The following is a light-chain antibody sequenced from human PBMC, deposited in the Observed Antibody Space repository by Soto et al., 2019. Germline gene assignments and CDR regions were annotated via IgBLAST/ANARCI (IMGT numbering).Light chain of an antibody. J-gene: IGKJ2*01. CDR2: GTS. Sequence: DIQMTQSPSSLSASVGDRVTITCRASESISSFLNWYQQKSGKAPELLIYGTSSLLSGVPSRFSGSGSGTDFSLNIRGLQPEDFETYQCQQSYSFPYTFGQGTKVDTK. CDR3: QQSYSFPYT. CDR1: ESISSF. V-gene: IGKV1-39*01.